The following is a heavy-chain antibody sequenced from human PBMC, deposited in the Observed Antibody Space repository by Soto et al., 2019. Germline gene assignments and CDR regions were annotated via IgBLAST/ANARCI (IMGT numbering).Heavy chain of an antibody. CDR2: IKEDGSDK. V-gene: IGHV3-7*01. CDR3: ARFTRGSSGDY. J-gene: IGHJ4*02. Sequence: EVQLVESGGDLIQPGGSLRLSCVASGFTFNTYWMSWVRKAPGKGREGGANIKEDGSDKYYVDSVKGRFTIYRDNAKNLLYLQMNSLGAGDTAMYYCARFTRGSSGDYWGQGTLVTVSS. CDR1: GFTFNTYW. D-gene: IGHD6-25*01.